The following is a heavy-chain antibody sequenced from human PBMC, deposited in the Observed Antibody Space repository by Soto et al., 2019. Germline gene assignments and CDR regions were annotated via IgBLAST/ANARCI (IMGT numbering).Heavy chain of an antibody. CDR3: AKTPSSGWPKGMSWFDP. J-gene: IGHJ5*02. CDR1: GFTFSSYG. Sequence: GGSLRLSCAASGFTFSSYGMHWVRQAPCKGLEWVAVISYDGSNKYYADFVKGRFTISRDNSKNTLYLQMNSLRAEDTAVYYCAKTPSSGWPKGMSWFDPWGQGTLVTVSS. V-gene: IGHV3-30*18. D-gene: IGHD6-19*01. CDR2: ISYDGSNK.